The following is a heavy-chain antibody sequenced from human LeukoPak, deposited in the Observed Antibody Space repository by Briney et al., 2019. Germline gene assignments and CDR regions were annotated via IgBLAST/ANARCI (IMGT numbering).Heavy chain of an antibody. CDR3: ARSSVWYKNFDY. CDR1: GFQFSAYG. V-gene: IGHV3-48*04. J-gene: IGHJ4*02. Sequence: GGSLRLSCRASGFQFSAYGMNWVRQSPGKGLQWISYISSTGTIIYYGDSVEGRFTISRDNARNSLALQMHSLRLEDTAVYYCARSSVWYKNFDYWGQGTLVTVSS. CDR2: ISSTGTII. D-gene: IGHD1-1*01.